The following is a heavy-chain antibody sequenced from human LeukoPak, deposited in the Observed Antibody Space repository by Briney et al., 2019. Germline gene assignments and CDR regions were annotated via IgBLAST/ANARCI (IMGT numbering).Heavy chain of an antibody. CDR3: AREQIAVAGLYGMDV. CDR1: GYTFTSYY. J-gene: IGHJ6*02. Sequence: SVKVSCKASGYTFTSYYMHWVRQAPGQGLEWMGGIIPIFGTANYAQKFQGRVTITADESTSTAYMELSSLRSEDTAVYYCAREQIAVAGLYGMDVWGQGTTVTVSS. V-gene: IGHV1-69*13. D-gene: IGHD6-19*01. CDR2: IIPIFGTA.